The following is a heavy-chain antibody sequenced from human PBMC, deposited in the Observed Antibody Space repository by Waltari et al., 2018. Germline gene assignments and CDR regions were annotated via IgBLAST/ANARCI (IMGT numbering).Heavy chain of an antibody. V-gene: IGHV1-69*12. CDR3: ARSYYYDRRANYPSLGAFDS. Sequence: QVQLVQSGAEVKKPGSSVKVSCKASGDTFRRYAISWVRQAPGQGLEWMGGIIPLFGTTNYAQKFQGGGTMTADEPTSTAYVELSSLKSEDTAVYFCARSYYYDRRANYPSLGAFDSWGQGTLVTVSS. D-gene: IGHD3-22*01. CDR1: GDTFRRYA. J-gene: IGHJ4*02. CDR2: IIPLFGTT.